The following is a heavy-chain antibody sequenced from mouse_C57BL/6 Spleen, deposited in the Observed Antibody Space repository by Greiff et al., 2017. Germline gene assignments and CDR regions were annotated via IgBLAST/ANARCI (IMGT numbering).Heavy chain of an antibody. J-gene: IGHJ4*01. Sequence: EVQLQESGGGLVKPGGSLKLSCAASGFTFSDYGMHWVRQAPEKGLEWVAYISSGSSTIYYADTVKGRFTISRDNAKNTLFLQMTSLRSEDTAMYYCARDGYSPPYAMDYWGQGTSVTVSS. V-gene: IGHV5-17*01. CDR2: ISSGSSTI. CDR1: GFTFSDYG. CDR3: ARDGYSPPYAMDY. D-gene: IGHD2-3*01.